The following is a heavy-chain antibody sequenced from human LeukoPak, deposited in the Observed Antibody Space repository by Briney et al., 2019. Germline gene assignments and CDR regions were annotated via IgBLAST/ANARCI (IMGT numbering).Heavy chain of an antibody. CDR2: FDPEDGET. CDR3: ATGGGSYYNYYFDF. CDR1: GYIFTELS. Sequence: GASVKVSCKVSGYIFTELSMHWVRLIPGKGLEWMGGFDPEDGETIYAQKFQGRVTMTEDTSTDTAYMELSSLRSEDTAMYYCATGGGSYYNYYFDFWGQGTLVTVSS. V-gene: IGHV1-24*01. J-gene: IGHJ4*02. D-gene: IGHD1-26*01.